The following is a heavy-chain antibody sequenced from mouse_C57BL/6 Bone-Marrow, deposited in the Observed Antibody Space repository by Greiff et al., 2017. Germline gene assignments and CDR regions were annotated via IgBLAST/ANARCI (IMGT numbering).Heavy chain of an antibody. J-gene: IGHJ2*01. CDR2: INPSSGYT. D-gene: IGHD1-1*01. Sequence: VQLQQSGAELARPGASVKMSCKASGYTFTSYTMHWVKQRPGQGLEWIGYINPSSGYTKYNQKFKDKATLTADKSSSTAYMQLSSLTSEDSAVYYFARTTTVVPYYFDYWGQGTTLTVSS. CDR3: ARTTTVVPYYFDY. V-gene: IGHV1-4*01. CDR1: GYTFTSYT.